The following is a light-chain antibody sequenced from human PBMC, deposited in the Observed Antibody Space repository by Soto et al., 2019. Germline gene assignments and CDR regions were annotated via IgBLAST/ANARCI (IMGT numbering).Light chain of an antibody. V-gene: IGLV1-40*01. CDR1: SSNIGAGYD. Sequence: QLVLTQPPSVSGAPGQRVTISCTGSSSNIGAGYDVHWYQQLPGTAPKLLIYGNSNRPSGVPHRFSGSKSGTSASLAITGLQAEDEADYYCQSYDSSLSGSLFGGGTKLTV. CDR3: QSYDSSLSGSL. CDR2: GNS. J-gene: IGLJ2*01.